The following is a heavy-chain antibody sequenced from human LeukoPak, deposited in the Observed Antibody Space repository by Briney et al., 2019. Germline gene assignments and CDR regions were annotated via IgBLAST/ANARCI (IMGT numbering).Heavy chain of an antibody. V-gene: IGHV3-7*01. D-gene: IGHD2-2*01. J-gene: IGHJ3*02. CDR3: ARSSAREYCSSNTCYLIGAFDI. CDR1: GFTFSNYW. CDR2: IKQDGSEK. Sequence: PGESLRLSCAASGFTFSNYWMSWVRQAPGKGLEWVANIKQDGSEKYYVDSVKGRLTISRDNAKNSLYLQMNSLRAEDTAVYYCARSSAREYCSSNTCYLIGAFDIWGQGTMVTVSS.